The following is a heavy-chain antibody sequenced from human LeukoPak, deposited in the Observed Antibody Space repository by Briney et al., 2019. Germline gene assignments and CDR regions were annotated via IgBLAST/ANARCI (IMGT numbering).Heavy chain of an antibody. D-gene: IGHD6-13*01. CDR2: IHSTSSPI. CDR3: GRGGSTGSWFNY. CDR1: GLTFSSYD. Sequence: GGSLRLSCAAAGLTFSSYDMYWVRQAPGKGLEWISYIHSTSSPIYYADSVKGRFTVSRDSAKNSLYLQMNSLTAEDTAVYYCGRGGSTGSWFNYWGQGTLVTVSS. V-gene: IGHV3-48*01. J-gene: IGHJ4*02.